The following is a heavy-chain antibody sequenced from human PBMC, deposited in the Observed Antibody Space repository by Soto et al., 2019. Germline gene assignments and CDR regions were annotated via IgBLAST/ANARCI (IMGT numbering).Heavy chain of an antibody. V-gene: IGHV4-39*01. CDR2: IYYSGST. CDR3: ARHNYGSGSTYFEY. D-gene: IGHD3-10*01. CDR1: GGSISSSSYY. Sequence: SETLSLTCTVSGGSISSSSYYWGWIRQPPGKGLEWIGSIYYSGSTYYNPSLKSRVTISVDTSKNQFSLKLNSMTAADTAVYYCARHNYGSGSTYFEYWGQGTLVTVSS. J-gene: IGHJ4*02.